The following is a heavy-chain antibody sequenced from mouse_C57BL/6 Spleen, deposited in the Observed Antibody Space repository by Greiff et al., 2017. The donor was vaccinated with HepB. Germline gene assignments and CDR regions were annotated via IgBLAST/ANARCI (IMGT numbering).Heavy chain of an antibody. D-gene: IGHD3-3*01. CDR2: FYPGSGSI. V-gene: IGHV1-62-2*01. J-gene: IGHJ1*03. CDR1: GYTFTEYT. CDR3: ARSGLIGRYFDV. Sequence: VQLKQSGAELVKPGASVKLSCKASGYTFTEYTIHWVKQRSGQGLEWIGWFYPGSGSIKYNEKFKDKATLTVDKSSSTAYMQLSSLTSADSAVYYCARSGLIGRYFDVWGTGTTVTVSS.